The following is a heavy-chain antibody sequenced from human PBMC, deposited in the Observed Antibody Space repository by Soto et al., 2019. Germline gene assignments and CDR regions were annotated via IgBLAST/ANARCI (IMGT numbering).Heavy chain of an antibody. CDR1: GGTFSSYR. V-gene: IGHV1-69*06. D-gene: IGHD1-26*01. CDR3: ARDLAKGGGSAGFDY. J-gene: IGHJ4*02. Sequence: QVQLVQSGAEVKKPGSSVKVSCKASGGTFSSYRINWVRQAPGQGLEWVGGIVPIYRTADYAQKFQGRVTMTWDTSISTAYMALTRLRSDDTAVYYCARDLAKGGGSAGFDYWGQGTLVTVSS. CDR2: IVPIYRTA.